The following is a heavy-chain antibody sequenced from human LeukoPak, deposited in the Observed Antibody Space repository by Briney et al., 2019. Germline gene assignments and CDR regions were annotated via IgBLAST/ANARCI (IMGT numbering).Heavy chain of an antibody. CDR3: ARNYYTSGSPLYYYYYMDV. D-gene: IGHD3-10*01. V-gene: IGHV1-2*02. J-gene: IGHJ6*03. Sequence: ASVKVSCKTSGYTFTAYYLHWVRQAPGQGPEWMGWINPDSGGTNYAQRFQGRVTMTRDTSISTAFMELSSLRSDDTAVYYCARNYYTSGSPLYYYYYMDVWGKGTTVTVSS. CDR2: INPDSGGT. CDR1: GYTFTAYY.